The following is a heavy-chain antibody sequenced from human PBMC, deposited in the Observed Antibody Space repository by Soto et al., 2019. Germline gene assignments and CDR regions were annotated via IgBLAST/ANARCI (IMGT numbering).Heavy chain of an antibody. J-gene: IGHJ3*02. V-gene: IGHV4-31*03. CDR3: ARMRFYYFDRSGPHGGAFDI. CDR2: IYYSGST. D-gene: IGHD3-22*01. Sequence: QVQLQESGPGLVQPSQTLSLNCTVAGDSISGGGYYWGWIRQHPGKGLEWIGYIYYSGSTYYNPSLKSRVTISVDTSKNQFSLKLTSVTAADTAVYYCARMRFYYFDRSGPHGGAFDIWGQGTRVTVSS. CDR1: GDSISGGGYY.